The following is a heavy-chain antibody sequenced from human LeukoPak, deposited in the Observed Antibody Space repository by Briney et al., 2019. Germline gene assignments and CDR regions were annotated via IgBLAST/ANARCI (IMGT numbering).Heavy chain of an antibody. D-gene: IGHD3-16*02. J-gene: IGHJ4*02. CDR1: GYTFTSYG. Sequence: ASMKFSCKASGYTFTSYGISWVRQAPGQGLEWMGWISAYNGNTNYAQKLQGRVTMTTDTSTSTAYMELRSLRSDDTAVYYCARDRDYVWGSYRSSIFWGQGTLVTVSS. CDR2: ISAYNGNT. V-gene: IGHV1-18*01. CDR3: ARDRDYVWGSYRSSIF.